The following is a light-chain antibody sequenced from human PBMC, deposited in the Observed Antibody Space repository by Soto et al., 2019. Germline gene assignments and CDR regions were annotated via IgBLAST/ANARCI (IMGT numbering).Light chain of an antibody. Sequence: RVTQSPASLSAYFCDIVTITCQTSKDISSSVAWYQQKPGKAPNLLIFSASALHRGVPPRFSGSGSGTAFTLTVSSLQPEDFAIYYCQQADSFPWTFGQGTKVDNK. CDR2: SAS. CDR1: KDISSS. CDR3: QQADSFPWT. V-gene: IGKV1D-12*01. J-gene: IGKJ1*01.